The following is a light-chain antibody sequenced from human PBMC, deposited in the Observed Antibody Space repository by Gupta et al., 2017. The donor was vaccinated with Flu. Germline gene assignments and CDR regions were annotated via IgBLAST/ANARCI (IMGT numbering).Light chain of an antibody. V-gene: IGKV2-28*01. CDR1: QSFLHSNGYNY. Sequence: DIVMTQSPLSLPVTPGEPASISCRSSQSFLHSNGYNYLDWYLQKPGQSPQLLIYLGSNRASGVPDRFSGSGSGTDFTLNISRVEAEDVGVYYCMQALQTPYSFGQGTKLEIK. CDR2: LGS. J-gene: IGKJ2*03. CDR3: MQALQTPYS.